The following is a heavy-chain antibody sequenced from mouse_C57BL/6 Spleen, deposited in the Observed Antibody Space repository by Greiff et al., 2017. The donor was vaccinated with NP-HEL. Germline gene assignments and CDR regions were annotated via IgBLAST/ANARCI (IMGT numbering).Heavy chain of an antibody. J-gene: IGHJ4*01. CDR1: GYTFTSYW. CDR3: AVHYSNLYAMDY. Sequence: QVQLQQSGTELVKPGASVKLSCKASGYTFTSYWMHWVKQRPGQGLEWIGNINPSNGGTNYNEKFKSKATLTVDKSSSTAYMQLSSLTSEDAAVYYCAVHYSNLYAMDYWGQGTSVTVSS. D-gene: IGHD2-5*01. CDR2: INPSNGGT. V-gene: IGHV1-53*01.